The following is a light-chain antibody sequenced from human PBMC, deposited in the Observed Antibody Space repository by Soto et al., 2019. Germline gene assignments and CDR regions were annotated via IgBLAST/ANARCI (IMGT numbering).Light chain of an antibody. J-gene: IGLJ3*02. CDR2: SNN. V-gene: IGLV1-44*01. Sequence: QSVLTQPPSASGTPGKRVTISCSGSSSNIGSNTVNWYQQLPGTAPKLLIYSNNQPPSGVPDRFSASKSGTSASLAISGLHSEDEADYYGAAWDDSLNGWVFGGGTKVTVL. CDR3: AAWDDSLNGWV. CDR1: SSNIGSNT.